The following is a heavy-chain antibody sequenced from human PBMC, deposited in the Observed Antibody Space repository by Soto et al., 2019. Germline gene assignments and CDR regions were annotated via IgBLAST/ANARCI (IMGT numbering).Heavy chain of an antibody. D-gene: IGHD1-26*01. CDR1: GFMFSSYG. V-gene: IGHV3-23*01. CDR3: AKGPSYSGAYFPFGY. CDR2: IRGSGGST. Sequence: GGSLRLSCAASGFMFSSYGMSWVRQSPGKGLEWVSSIRGSGGSTYYADSVKGRFTISRDNSKSTLYLQMSSLRAEDTAVYSCAKGPSYSGAYFPFGYWGQGTLVTVSS. J-gene: IGHJ4*02.